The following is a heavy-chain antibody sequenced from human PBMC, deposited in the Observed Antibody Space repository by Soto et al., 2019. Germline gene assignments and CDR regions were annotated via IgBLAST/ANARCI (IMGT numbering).Heavy chain of an antibody. Sequence: SLRLSCAASGFTFSSYAMSWVRQAPGKGLEWVSAISGSGGSTYYADSVKGRFTISRDNSKNTLNLQMNSLRAEDTAVYYCAKEEGYCSGGSCYPAGAFDIWGQGTMVTVSS. CDR2: ISGSGGST. J-gene: IGHJ3*02. CDR3: AKEEGYCSGGSCYPAGAFDI. V-gene: IGHV3-23*01. CDR1: GFTFSSYA. D-gene: IGHD2-15*01.